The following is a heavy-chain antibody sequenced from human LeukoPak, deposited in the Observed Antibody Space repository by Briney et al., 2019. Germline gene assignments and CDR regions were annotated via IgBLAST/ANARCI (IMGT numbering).Heavy chain of an antibody. CDR3: ARVLSVSYAELTIDY. CDR1: GYTFTSFY. V-gene: IGHV1-46*01. Sequence: ASVKVSCKASGYTFTSFYMHWVRQAPGQGLEWMGLINPSGGSTTYAQKFQGRVNMTRDMSTSTVYMELSSLRSEDTAVYYCARVLSVSYAELTIDYWGQGTLVTVSS. CDR2: INPSGGST. J-gene: IGHJ4*02. D-gene: IGHD1-26*01.